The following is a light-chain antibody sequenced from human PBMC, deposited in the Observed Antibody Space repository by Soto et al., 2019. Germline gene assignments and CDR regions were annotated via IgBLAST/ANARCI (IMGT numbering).Light chain of an antibody. V-gene: IGLV2-14*01. CDR2: EVS. CDR3: CSYTRSSTSYV. CDR1: SSDVGGYNY. Sequence: QSALTQPASVSGSPGQSITISCTGTSSDVGGYNYVSWYQQHPGKAPKLMIYEVSNRPSRVSNRFSCSKSGNTASLTISGLQAEDEADYYCCSYTRSSTSYVFGTGTKLTV. J-gene: IGLJ1*01.